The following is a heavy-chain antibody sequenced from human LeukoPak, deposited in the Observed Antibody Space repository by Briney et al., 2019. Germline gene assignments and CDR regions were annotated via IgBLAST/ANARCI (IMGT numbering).Heavy chain of an antibody. J-gene: IGHJ4*02. CDR2: IKSDGSGT. CDR3: ARDGNLSFDY. D-gene: IGHD1-1*01. CDR1: GFTFSSYA. V-gene: IGHV3-74*01. Sequence: GGSLRLSCAASGFTFSSYAMSWVRQAPGKGLVWVSHIKSDGSGTNYADSVKGRFTISRDNAKNTLYLQMNSLRAEDTAVYYCARDGNLSFDYWGQGTLVTVSS.